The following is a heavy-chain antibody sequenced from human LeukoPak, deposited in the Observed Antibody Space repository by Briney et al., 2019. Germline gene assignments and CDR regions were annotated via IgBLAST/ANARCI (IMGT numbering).Heavy chain of an antibody. J-gene: IGHJ4*02. Sequence: MTGGSLRLSCAASGFTFSDYYMSWIRQAPGKGLEWVSYISSSGSTIYYADSVKGRFTISRDNSKNTLYLQMNSLRAEDTAVYYCAKMEDRHYDFWSGYSERAEPTFDYWGQGTLVTVSS. D-gene: IGHD3-3*01. CDR2: ISSSGSTI. CDR3: AKMEDRHYDFWSGYSERAEPTFDY. CDR1: GFTFSDYY. V-gene: IGHV3-11*01.